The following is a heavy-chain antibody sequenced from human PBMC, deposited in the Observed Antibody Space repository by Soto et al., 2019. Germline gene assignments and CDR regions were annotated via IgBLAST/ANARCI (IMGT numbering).Heavy chain of an antibody. Sequence: EVQLVESGGDLVEPGGSLRLSCVTSGHTFSNAWMSWVRQAPGKGLEWVGRIKSKTDGGTTDYAAPVKGRFTISRDDSKTTLYLQMSIPETDDTAVYYCVTISRSSPWGCWGQGTLVTVSS. CDR1: GHTFSNAW. CDR3: VTISRSSPWGC. J-gene: IGHJ1*01. D-gene: IGHD1-1*01. V-gene: IGHV3-15*01. CDR2: IKSKTDGGTT.